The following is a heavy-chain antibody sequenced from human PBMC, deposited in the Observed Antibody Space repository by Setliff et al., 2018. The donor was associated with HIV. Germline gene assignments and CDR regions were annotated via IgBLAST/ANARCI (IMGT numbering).Heavy chain of an antibody. CDR1: GGSMKNFY. J-gene: IGHJ5*02. D-gene: IGHD3-10*01. Sequence: SETLSLTCTVSGGSMKNFYRTWVRQVPGGRLQWIGHIHYSGMVNYSPSLSSRLTISAQTSKNQFSLTLKSVTTADTALYFCARVAKDSSFFSTSGPSYFDPWGHGTLVTVSS. CDR3: ARVAKDSSFFSTSGPSYFDP. V-gene: IGHV4-59*01. CDR2: IHYSGMV.